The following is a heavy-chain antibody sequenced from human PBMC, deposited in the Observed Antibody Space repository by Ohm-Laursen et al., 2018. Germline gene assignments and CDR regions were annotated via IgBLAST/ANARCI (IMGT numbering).Heavy chain of an antibody. CDR1: GFTFTSAC. V-gene: IGHV3-15*01. CDR3: TADVPGIGSGAFDY. CDR2: IKSGGTT. Sequence: SLRLSCAASGFTFTSACMSWVRQVPGEGLEWIGLIKSGGTTDYAAPVKGRFTVSRDDSRNTLSLQMNSLKTEDTGVYYCTADVPGIGSGAFDYWGQGALVTVSS. J-gene: IGHJ4*02. D-gene: IGHD1-26*01.